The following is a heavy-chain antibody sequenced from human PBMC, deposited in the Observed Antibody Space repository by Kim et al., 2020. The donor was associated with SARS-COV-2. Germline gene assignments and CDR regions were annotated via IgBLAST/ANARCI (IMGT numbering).Heavy chain of an antibody. CDR3: AKTAVAGTDSYYYYYGMGV. CDR2: IYSCGSST. Sequence: GGSLRLSCAASGFTFSSYAMSWVRQAPGKGLEWVSVIYSCGSSTYYADSVKGRFTISRDNSKNTLYLQMNSLRAEDTAVYYCAKTAVAGTDSYYYYYGMGVRGPGTMVTVSS. D-gene: IGHD6-19*01. V-gene: IGHV3-23*03. CDR1: GFTFSSYA. J-gene: IGHJ6*02.